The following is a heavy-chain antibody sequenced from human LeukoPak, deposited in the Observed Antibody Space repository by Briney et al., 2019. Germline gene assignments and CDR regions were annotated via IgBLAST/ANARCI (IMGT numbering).Heavy chain of an antibody. CDR2: IIPIFGTA. V-gene: IGHV1-69*06. CDR1: GGTFSSYA. D-gene: IGHD3-22*01. J-gene: IGHJ4*02. Sequence: ASVKVSCKASGGTFSSYAISWVRQAPGQGLEWMGGIIPIFGTANYAQKFQGRVTISADKSTSTAYMELSSLRSEDTAVYYCARQYYDSDGFSLFDYWGQGTLVTVSS. CDR3: ARQYYDSDGFSLFDY.